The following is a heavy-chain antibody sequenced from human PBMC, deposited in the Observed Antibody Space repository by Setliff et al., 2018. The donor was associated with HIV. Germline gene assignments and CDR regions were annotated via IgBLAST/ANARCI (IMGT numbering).Heavy chain of an antibody. CDR3: ARARYIVIRGDAGMDV. CDR1: GGSINSGGYY. D-gene: IGHD3-10*01. V-gene: IGHV4-61*02. Sequence: PSETLSLTCTVSGGSINSGGYYWVWIRQPALKGLEWIGRIYTSGLTNYNPSLKSRVTISVDTSKNQVSLKLSSVTASDTAVYYSARARYIVIRGDAGMDVWGPGTTVTVSS. CDR2: IYTSGLT. J-gene: IGHJ6*02.